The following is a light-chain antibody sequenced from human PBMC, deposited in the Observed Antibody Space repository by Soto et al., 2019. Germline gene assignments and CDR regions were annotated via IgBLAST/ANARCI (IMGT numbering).Light chain of an antibody. V-gene: IGKV1-33*01. CDR2: DAS. Sequence: DIQMTQSPSSLSASVGDRVTITCQASQDISNYLNWYQQKPGKAPKLLIYDASNLETEVPSRFSGSGSGTDFTFTISSLQPEDIATYYCQQYDNLPLALTFGGGTKVEIK. CDR1: QDISNY. J-gene: IGKJ4*01. CDR3: QQYDNLPLALT.